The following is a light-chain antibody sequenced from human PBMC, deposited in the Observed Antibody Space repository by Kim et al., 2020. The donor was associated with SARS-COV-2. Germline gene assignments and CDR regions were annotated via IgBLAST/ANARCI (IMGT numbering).Light chain of an antibody. J-gene: IGLJ2*01. CDR3: QTWGTAIRV. CDR1: SGHSSYA. V-gene: IGLV4-69*02. Sequence: LVLTQSPSASASLGASVKLTCTLSSGHSSYAIAWHQQQPGKGPRYLMKLNSDGSHTKGDGIPDRFSGSSSGAERYLTISNLQSEDEADYYCQTWGTAIRVFGGGTQLTVL. CDR2: LNSDGSH.